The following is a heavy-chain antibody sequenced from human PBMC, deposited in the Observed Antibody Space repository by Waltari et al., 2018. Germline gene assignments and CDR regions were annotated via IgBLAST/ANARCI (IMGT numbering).Heavy chain of an antibody. CDR2: INHSGST. J-gene: IGHJ4*02. V-gene: IGHV4-34*01. D-gene: IGHD3-22*01. Sequence: QVQLQQWGAGLLKPSETLSLHCAVSGGPFSGYSASWIRRPPGKGLEWIGEINHSGSTNYNPSLKSRVTISVDTSKNQFSLKLSSVTAADTAVYYCARVIPNYYDSSGYFDYWGQGTLVTVSS. CDR3: ARVIPNYYDSSGYFDY. CDR1: GGPFSGYS.